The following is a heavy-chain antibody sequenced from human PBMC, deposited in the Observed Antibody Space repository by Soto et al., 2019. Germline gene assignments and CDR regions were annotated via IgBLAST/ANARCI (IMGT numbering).Heavy chain of an antibody. J-gene: IGHJ6*02. Sequence: ASVKVSCKASGYNFTSFHIIWVRQAPGQGLEWMGWISAYNGKTNYTQNLQDRVTMTTDTSTSTAYMELRSLRSDDTGVYYCARERDGFWSGVLDVYGMDVWGQGTTVTVSS. V-gene: IGHV1-18*04. CDR1: GYNFTSFH. D-gene: IGHD3-3*01. CDR2: ISAYNGKT. CDR3: ARERDGFWSGVLDVYGMDV.